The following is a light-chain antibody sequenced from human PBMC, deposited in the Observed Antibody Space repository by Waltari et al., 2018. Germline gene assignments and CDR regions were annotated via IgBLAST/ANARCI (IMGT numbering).Light chain of an antibody. Sequence: QSALTQPASVSGSPGQSITISCTGTSSDVGGYTYVSWYQQHPGKAPKLMIYEVSKRPSGGSNRSSGSKSGNMASLTISGLQAEDEADYYCSSYTSSSTVVFGGGTQLTVL. J-gene: IGLJ2*01. CDR2: EVS. V-gene: IGLV2-14*01. CDR1: SSDVGGYTY. CDR3: SSYTSSSTVV.